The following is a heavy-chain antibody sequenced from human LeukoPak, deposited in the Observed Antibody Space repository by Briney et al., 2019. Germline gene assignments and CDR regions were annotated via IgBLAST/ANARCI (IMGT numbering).Heavy chain of an antibody. CDR2: INTNTGNP. Sequence: ASVKVSCKASGYTFTSYAMNWVRQAPGQGFEWMGWINTNTGNPTYAQGFTGRFVFSLDTSVSTAYLQISSLKAEDTAEYYCARDLGYCSSTSCLPQNWFDPWGQGTLVTVSS. CDR1: GYTFTSYA. CDR3: ARDLGYCSSTSCLPQNWFDP. D-gene: IGHD2-2*01. V-gene: IGHV7-4-1*02. J-gene: IGHJ5*02.